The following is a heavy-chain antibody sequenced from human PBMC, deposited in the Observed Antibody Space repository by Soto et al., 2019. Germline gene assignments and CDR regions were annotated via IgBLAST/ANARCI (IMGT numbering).Heavy chain of an antibody. V-gene: IGHV3-53*01. CDR1: GFTVSSNY. CDR3: ARGVSIAAAGSAFGY. D-gene: IGHD6-13*01. Sequence: GGSLRLSCAASGFTVSSNYMSWVRQAPGKGLEWVSVVYSGGSTYYAGSVKGRFTISRDNSRNTLYLQMNSLRAEDTAVHYCARGVSIAAAGSAFGYWGQGTLVTVSS. J-gene: IGHJ4*02. CDR2: VYSGGST.